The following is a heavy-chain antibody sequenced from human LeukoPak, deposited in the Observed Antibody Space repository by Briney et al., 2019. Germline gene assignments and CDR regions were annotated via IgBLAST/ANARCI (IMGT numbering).Heavy chain of an antibody. V-gene: IGHV1-46*01. J-gene: IGHJ5*02. CDR1: GYTFTSYY. CDR2: INPSGGST. CDR3: ARDFKYYYDSSGYYCDNWFDP. Sequence: GASVKVSCKASGYTFTSYYMHWVRQAPGQGLEWMGIINPSGGSTSYAQKFQGRVTMTRDTSTSTVYMELSSLRSEDTAVYYCARDFKYYYDSSGYYCDNWFDPWGQGTPVTVSS. D-gene: IGHD3-22*01.